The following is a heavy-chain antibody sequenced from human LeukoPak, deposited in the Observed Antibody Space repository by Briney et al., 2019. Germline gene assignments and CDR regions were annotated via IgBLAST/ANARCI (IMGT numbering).Heavy chain of an antibody. D-gene: IGHD1-1*01. CDR1: GFTFSSYT. CDR3: ARVGTRAD. V-gene: IGHV3-21*01. J-gene: IGHJ4*02. Sequence: GGSLRLSCSASGFTFSSYTMNWVRQAPGKGLEWVSSISSSSNYIHYADSLKGRFTISRDNANNSLYLQMNSLRAEDTAVYYCARVGTRADWGQGTLVTVSS. CDR2: ISSSSNYI.